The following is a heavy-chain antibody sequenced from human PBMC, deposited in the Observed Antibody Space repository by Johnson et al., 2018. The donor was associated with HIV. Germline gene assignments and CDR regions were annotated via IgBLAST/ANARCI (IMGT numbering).Heavy chain of an antibody. D-gene: IGHD2-15*01. CDR2: ISGSGGRT. J-gene: IGHJ3*02. CDR1: GFTFSSYA. CDR3: ASARSKDTVAGGGHGAFDI. Sequence: VQLVESGGGLVKPGGSLRLSCAASGFTFSSYAMSWVRQAPGKGLEWVSAISGSGGRTYYADSVKGRFTISSDISKNTLYLQMNSLRAEDTAVYYCASARSKDTVAGGGHGAFDIWGQGTMVTVSS. V-gene: IGHV3-23*04.